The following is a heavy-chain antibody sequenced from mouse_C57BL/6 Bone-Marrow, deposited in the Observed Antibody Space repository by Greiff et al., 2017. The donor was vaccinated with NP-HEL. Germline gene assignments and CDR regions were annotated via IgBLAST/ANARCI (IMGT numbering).Heavy chain of an antibody. Sequence: LVESGPELVKPGASVKISCKASGYAFSSSWMNWVKQRPGKGLEWIGRIYPGDGDTNYNGKFKGKATLTADKSSSTAYMQLSSLTSEDSAVYFCARGGILLRGYFDVWGTGTTVTVSS. V-gene: IGHV1-82*01. J-gene: IGHJ1*03. CDR2: IYPGDGDT. D-gene: IGHD1-1*01. CDR3: ARGGILLRGYFDV. CDR1: GYAFSSSW.